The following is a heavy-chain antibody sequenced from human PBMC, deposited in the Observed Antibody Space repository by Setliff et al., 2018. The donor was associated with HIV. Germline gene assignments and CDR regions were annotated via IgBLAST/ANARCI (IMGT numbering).Heavy chain of an antibody. J-gene: IGHJ3*02. CDR2: ISAYNGDT. CDR1: GYTFSSYG. Sequence: ASVKVSCKASGYTFSSYGISWVRQAPGQGLEWVGWISAYNGDTKYAQKLQGRVTMTTDTSTSTAYMELRSLRSDDTAVYYCGAGRYQNAFGIWGQGTMVTVSS. CDR3: GAGRYQNAFGI. D-gene: IGHD3-16*02. V-gene: IGHV1-18*01.